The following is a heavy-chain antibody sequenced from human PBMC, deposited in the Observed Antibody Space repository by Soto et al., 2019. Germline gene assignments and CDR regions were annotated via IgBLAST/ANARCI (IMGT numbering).Heavy chain of an antibody. CDR2: IYYSGST. J-gene: IGHJ6*04. Sequence: SETLSLTCTVSGGSISSSSYYWGWIRQPPGKGLEWIGSIYYSGSTYYNPSLKSRVTISVDTSKNQFSLKLSSVTAADTALFYCARRLYYDSSGFEGGGMDVWGKGPTVTVSS. CDR3: ARRLYYDSSGFEGGGMDV. D-gene: IGHD3-22*01. V-gene: IGHV4-39*01. CDR1: GGSISSSSYY.